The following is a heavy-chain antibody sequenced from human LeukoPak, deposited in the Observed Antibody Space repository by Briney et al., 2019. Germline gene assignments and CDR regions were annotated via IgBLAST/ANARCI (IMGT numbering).Heavy chain of an antibody. D-gene: IGHD6-19*01. Sequence: GGSLRLSCAASRFTFSDYSMHWVRQAPGKGLEWVAVISYDGSNKYYADSVKGRFTISRDNSKNTLYLQMNSLRAEDTAVYYCAKDKDSGYFDYWGQGTLVTVSS. CDR3: AKDKDSGYFDY. CDR1: RFTFSDYS. V-gene: IGHV3-30-3*01. J-gene: IGHJ4*02. CDR2: ISYDGSNK.